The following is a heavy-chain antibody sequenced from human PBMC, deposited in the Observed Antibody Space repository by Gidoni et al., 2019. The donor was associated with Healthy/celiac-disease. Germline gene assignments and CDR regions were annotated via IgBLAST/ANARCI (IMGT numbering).Heavy chain of an antibody. J-gene: IGHJ4*02. CDR2: IYYSGST. Sequence: QLQLQESGPGLVKPSATLSLTCTVSGGSISSSSYYWGWIRQPPGKGLEWIGIIYYSGSTYYNPSLKSRVTISVDTSKNQFSLKLSSVTAADTAVYYCASPYYDFWSGYPTTDYWGQGTLVTVSS. V-gene: IGHV4-39*07. CDR1: GGSISSSSYY. CDR3: ASPYYDFWSGYPTTDY. D-gene: IGHD3-3*01.